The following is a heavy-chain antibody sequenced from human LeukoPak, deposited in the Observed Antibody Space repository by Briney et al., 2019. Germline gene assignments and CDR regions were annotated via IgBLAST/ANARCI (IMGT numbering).Heavy chain of an antibody. J-gene: IGHJ4*02. Sequence: SETLSLTCTVSGGSISSGSYYWSWIRQPAGKGLEWIGRIYTSGSTNYNPSLKSRVTISVDTSKNQFSLKLSSVTAADTAVYYCARDSSSWQQLPYYFDYWGQGTLVTVSS. CDR2: IYTSGST. CDR3: ARDSSSWQQLPYYFDY. CDR1: GGSISSGSYY. D-gene: IGHD6-13*01. V-gene: IGHV4-61*02.